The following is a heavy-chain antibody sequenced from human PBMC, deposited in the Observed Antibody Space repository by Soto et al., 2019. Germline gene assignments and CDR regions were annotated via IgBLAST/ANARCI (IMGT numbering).Heavy chain of an antibody. Sequence: GESLKISCKGSGYSFTSYWISWVRQMPGKGLEWMGRIDPSDSYTNYSPSFQGHVTISADESISTAYLQWSSLKASDTAMYYCARLPSLGYCSSTSCPYYYYGMDVWGQGTTVTVSS. CDR1: GYSFTSYW. CDR3: ARLPSLGYCSSTSCPYYYYGMDV. J-gene: IGHJ6*02. CDR2: IDPSDSYT. D-gene: IGHD2-2*01. V-gene: IGHV5-10-1*01.